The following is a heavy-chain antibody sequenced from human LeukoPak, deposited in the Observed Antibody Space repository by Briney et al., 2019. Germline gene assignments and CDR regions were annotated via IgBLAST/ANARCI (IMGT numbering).Heavy chain of an antibody. J-gene: IGHJ6*02. Sequence: SVKVSCKASGGTFSSYAISWVRQAPGQGLEWMGRIIPIFGIANYAQKFQGRVTITADKSTSTAYLELSSLRSEDTAVYYCARSAQYSSYYYGMDVWGQGTTVTVSS. CDR1: GGTFSSYA. CDR3: ARSAQYSSYYYGMDV. CDR2: IIPIFGIA. V-gene: IGHV1-69*04. D-gene: IGHD5-18*01.